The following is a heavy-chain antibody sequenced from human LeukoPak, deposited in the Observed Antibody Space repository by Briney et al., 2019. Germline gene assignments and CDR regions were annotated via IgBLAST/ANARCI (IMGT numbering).Heavy chain of an antibody. Sequence: GGSLRLSCAASGFTFSSYGMHWVRQAPGKGLEWVAVISYDGSNKYYADSVKGRFTISRDNSKNTLYLQMNSLRAEDTAVYYCAKGGYSSSWYFLGSSFDIWGQGTTVTVSS. D-gene: IGHD6-13*01. J-gene: IGHJ3*02. CDR2: ISYDGSNK. V-gene: IGHV3-30*18. CDR1: GFTFSSYG. CDR3: AKGGYSSSWYFLGSSFDI.